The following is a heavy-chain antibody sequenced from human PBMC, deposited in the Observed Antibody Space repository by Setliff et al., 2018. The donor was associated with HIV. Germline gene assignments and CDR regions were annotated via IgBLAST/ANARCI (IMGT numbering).Heavy chain of an antibody. CDR3: ARDPLTCSSPSCYPPGYFDY. J-gene: IGHJ4*02. Sequence: GGSLRLSCAASGFSFSSAWMGWVRQAPAKGLEWVANISPDGSATYYVDSVKGRLTISRDNAKNSLYLQMVSLRVEDTAVYYCARDPLTCSSPSCYPPGYFDYWGQGTLVTVSS. CDR2: ISPDGSAT. CDR1: GFSFSSAW. V-gene: IGHV3-7*01. D-gene: IGHD2-2*01.